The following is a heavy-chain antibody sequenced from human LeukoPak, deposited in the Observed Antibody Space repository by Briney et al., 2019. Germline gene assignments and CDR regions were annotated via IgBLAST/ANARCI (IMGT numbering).Heavy chain of an antibody. CDR2: IDDGGIDK. D-gene: IGHD3-10*01. J-gene: IGHJ4*02. Sequence: GGSLRLSCALSGLRYNWMQWVRQAPGKGLEWISHIDDGGIDKKYADSVKGRFTMSRDNARDTVYLQMNSLRVEDTAIYYCVRDYFGQLFWGQGTPVTVSS. CDR3: VRDYFGQLF. V-gene: IGHV3-74*03. CDR1: GLRYNW.